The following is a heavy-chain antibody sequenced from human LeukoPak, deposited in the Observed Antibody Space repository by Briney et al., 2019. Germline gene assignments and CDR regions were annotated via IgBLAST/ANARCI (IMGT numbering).Heavy chain of an antibody. D-gene: IGHD3-22*01. CDR1: GGSISSSSYY. CDR2: IYYSGST. Sequence: SETLSLTCTVSGGSISSSSYYWGWIRQPPGKGLEWIGSIYYSGSTYYNPSLKSRVTISVDTSKNQFSLRLSSVTAADTAVYYCARTRGSGYSVYYFDYWGQGTLVTVSS. V-gene: IGHV4-39*07. CDR3: ARTRGSGYSVYYFDY. J-gene: IGHJ4*02.